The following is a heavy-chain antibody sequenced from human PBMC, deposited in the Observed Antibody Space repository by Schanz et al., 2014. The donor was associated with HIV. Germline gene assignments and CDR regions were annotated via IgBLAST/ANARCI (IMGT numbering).Heavy chain of an antibody. Sequence: QVQEVQSGRETKKPGDSVKVSCRTSGYGFTGFGISWVRQAPGQGLEWMGWIIPIFGTANYAQKFQGRVTITADESTSTAYMELSSLRSEDTAVYYCARDLSLASSTPTLAFDIWGQGTMVTVSS. CDR2: IIPIFGTA. J-gene: IGHJ3*02. V-gene: IGHV1-69*13. CDR1: GYGFTGFG. D-gene: IGHD2-2*01. CDR3: ARDLSLASSTPTLAFDI.